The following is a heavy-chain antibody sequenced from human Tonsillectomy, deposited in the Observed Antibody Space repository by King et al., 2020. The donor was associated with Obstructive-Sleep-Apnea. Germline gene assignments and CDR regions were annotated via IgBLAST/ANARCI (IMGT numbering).Heavy chain of an antibody. D-gene: IGHD3-22*01. CDR3: ARDNYDSSGYYYGY. CDR1: GGSISSYY. V-gene: IGHV4-59*01. Sequence: QLQESGPGLVKPSETLSLTCTVSGGSISSYYWSWIRQPPGKGLEWIGYIYYSGSTNYNPSLKSRVTISVDTSKNQFSLKLSSVTAADTAVYYCARDNYDSSGYYYGYWGQGTLVTVSS. CDR2: IYYSGST. J-gene: IGHJ4*02.